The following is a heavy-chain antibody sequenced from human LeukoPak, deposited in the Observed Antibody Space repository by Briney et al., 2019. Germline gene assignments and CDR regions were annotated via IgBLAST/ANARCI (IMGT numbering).Heavy chain of an antibody. CDR3: AKVVSGYHFDY. Sequence: PGGSLRLSCAASGFTLSSYAMSWVRQAPGKGLEWVSGISGSGGNTYYADSVKGRFTISRDNSQNTLYLQMNTLRAEDTPVYYCAKVVSGYHFDYWGQGTLVTVSS. V-gene: IGHV3-23*01. J-gene: IGHJ4*02. D-gene: IGHD5-12*01. CDR2: ISGSGGNT. CDR1: GFTLSSYA.